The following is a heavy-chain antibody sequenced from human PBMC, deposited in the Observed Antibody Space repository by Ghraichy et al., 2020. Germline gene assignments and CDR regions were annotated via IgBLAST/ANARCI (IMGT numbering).Heavy chain of an antibody. CDR2: IYTSCSA. V-gene: IGHV4-4*07. CDR3: SSPLGY. CDR1: GVSISSDY. Sequence: SETLSLTCTVSGVSISSDYWSWSWQPAATGLERIGRIYTSCSANYNPSLRRRVTMSVDTSKNQLSLRLSAVTAADTAVYYCSSPLGYWGQGTLVTVTS. D-gene: IGHD3-16*01. J-gene: IGHJ4*02.